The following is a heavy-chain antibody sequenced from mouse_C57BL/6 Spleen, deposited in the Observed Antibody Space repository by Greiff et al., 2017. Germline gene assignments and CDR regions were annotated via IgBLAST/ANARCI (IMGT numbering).Heavy chain of an antibody. V-gene: IGHV5-6*01. CDR3: ARGDYDTGWYFDV. CDR1: GLPFSRYG. D-gene: IGHD2-4*01. Sequence: EVKLMESGGDLVKPGGSLKLSCAASGLPFSRYGMSWVRQPPDKRLEWVATLSSGGSYTYYPDSVKGRFTISRDNAKNTLYLQMSSLKSEETAMYYCARGDYDTGWYFDVWCTGTTVTVSS. CDR2: LSSGGSYT. J-gene: IGHJ1*03.